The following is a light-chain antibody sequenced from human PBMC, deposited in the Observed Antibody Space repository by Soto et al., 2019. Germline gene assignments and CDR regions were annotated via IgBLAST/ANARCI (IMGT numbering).Light chain of an antibody. J-gene: IGLJ2*01. CDR1: SSDVATYNY. Sequence: QSSLTQPRSVSGPPGQSVSISCSGTSSDVATYNYVSWYQQHPGKAPKLMIYDVSKRPSGVPDRFSGSKSGNTASLTISVLQAEDEADYYCCSYAGGYTHAVFGGGTKLTVL. V-gene: IGLV2-11*01. CDR2: DVS. CDR3: CSYAGGYTHAV.